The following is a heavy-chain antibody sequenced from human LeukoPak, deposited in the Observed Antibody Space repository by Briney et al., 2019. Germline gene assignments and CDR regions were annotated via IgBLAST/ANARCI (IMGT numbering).Heavy chain of an antibody. CDR3: ARLGAGPTYYDFWSGYSSFYFDY. CDR2: IHYSGNT. D-gene: IGHD3-3*01. J-gene: IGHJ4*02. V-gene: IGHV4-39*01. CDR1: GGSTSSSNYY. Sequence: SETLSLTCTVSGGSTSSSNYYWGWIRQPPGKGLEWIGGIHYSGNTYYNPSLKSRVTISIDTSKNQFSLKLSSVTAADTAVYYCARLGAGPTYYDFWSGYSSFYFDYWGQGTLVTVSS.